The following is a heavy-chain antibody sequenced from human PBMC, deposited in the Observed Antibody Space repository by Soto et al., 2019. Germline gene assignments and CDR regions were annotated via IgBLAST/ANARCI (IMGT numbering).Heavy chain of an antibody. CDR3: ARLWLAPDYDFWSGYSPSYYYYGMDV. J-gene: IGHJ6*02. CDR1: GYTFTSYA. Sequence: ASVKVSCKASGYTFTSYAMHWVRQAPGQRLEWMGWINAGNGNTKYSQKFQGRVTITRDTSASTAYMELSSLRSEDTAVYYCARLWLAPDYDFWSGYSPSYYYYGMDVWGQGTTVTSP. D-gene: IGHD3-3*01. CDR2: INAGNGNT. V-gene: IGHV1-3*01.